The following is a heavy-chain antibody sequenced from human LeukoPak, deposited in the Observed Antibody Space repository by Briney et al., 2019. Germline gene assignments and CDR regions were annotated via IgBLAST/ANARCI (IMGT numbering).Heavy chain of an antibody. V-gene: IGHV3-23*01. CDR1: GLTFRNYA. Sequence: GGSLRLSCTASGLTFRNYAMSWVRQAPGKGLEWVSVICANDGNTYYADAVKGRFTISRDNSKDTLYLQMDSLRAEDTAVYYCAKGSGSSCYSPCDYWGQGILVTVSS. CDR2: ICANDGNT. D-gene: IGHD2-15*01. J-gene: IGHJ4*02. CDR3: AKGSGSSCYSPCDY.